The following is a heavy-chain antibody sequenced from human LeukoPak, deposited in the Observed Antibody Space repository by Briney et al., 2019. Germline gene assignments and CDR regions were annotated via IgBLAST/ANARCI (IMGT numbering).Heavy chain of an antibody. CDR3: ANGSPATIFGVVAMGY. J-gene: IGHJ4*02. CDR2: ISGSGST. V-gene: IGHV3-23*01. Sequence: GGALELSCAAPGFPFYSYAMSRGRPAPGEGLEWGSGISGSGSTYYADSVKGRFTISRDNSKNTLYLQMNSLRAEDTAVYYCANGSPATIFGVVAMGYWGQGTLVIVSS. CDR1: GFPFYSYA. D-gene: IGHD3-3*01.